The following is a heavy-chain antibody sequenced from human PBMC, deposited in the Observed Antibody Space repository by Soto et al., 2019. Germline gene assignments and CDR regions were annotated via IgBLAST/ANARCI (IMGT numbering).Heavy chain of an antibody. Sequence: QVQLVESGGGVVQPGRSLRLSCAASGFSFTTYVMHWVRQAPGKGLEWVAVISHDGSYKYYGDAVKGRFTISRNTSKNAVYPEMTGQIAENRVIYYCANVLLAISGRALARDHFNIWGQGTMVTVSS. J-gene: IGHJ3*02. D-gene: IGHD2-21*01. CDR1: GFSFTTYV. CDR2: ISHDGSYK. CDR3: ANVLLAISGRALARDHFNI. V-gene: IGHV3-30*18.